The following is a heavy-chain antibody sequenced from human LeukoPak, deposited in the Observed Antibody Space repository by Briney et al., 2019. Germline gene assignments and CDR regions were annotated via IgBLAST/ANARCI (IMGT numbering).Heavy chain of an antibody. CDR1: GGSISSGDYY. CDR3: ARVTSPYYYDSSGYDFDY. D-gene: IGHD3-22*01. J-gene: IGHJ4*02. CDR2: IYYSGST. Sequence: SQTLSLTCTVSGGSISSGDYYWSWIRQPPGKGLDWIGYIYYSGSTDYNPSLKSRVTISVDTSKNQSSLKLSCVTAADTAVYYCARVTSPYYYDSSGYDFDYWGQGTLVAVSS. V-gene: IGHV4-30-4*01.